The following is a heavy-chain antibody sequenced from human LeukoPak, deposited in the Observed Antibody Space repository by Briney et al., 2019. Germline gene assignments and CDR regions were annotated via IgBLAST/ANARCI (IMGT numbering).Heavy chain of an antibody. J-gene: IGHJ4*02. CDR3: ARDHGRDGYPVFEY. D-gene: IGHD5-24*01. CDR2: IWYDGSNK. V-gene: IGHV3-33*01. Sequence: GGSLRLSCAASGFTFSSYGMHWVRQAPGKGLEWVAVIWYDGSNKYYADSVKGRFTISRDSAKNSLYLQMNSLRAEDTALYYCARDHGRDGYPVFEYWGQGTLVTVSS. CDR1: GFTFSSYG.